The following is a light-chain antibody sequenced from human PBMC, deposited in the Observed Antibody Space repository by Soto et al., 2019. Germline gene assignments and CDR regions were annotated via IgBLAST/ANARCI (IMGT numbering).Light chain of an antibody. V-gene: IGLV2-14*01. CDR3: NSYTTSSTYV. CDR2: DVS. CDR1: SSDVGGYKY. Sequence: QSALTQPASVSGSPGQSITISCTGTSSDVGGYKYVSWYQKHPGKAPKLMIYDVSNRPSGVSNRFSGSKSGNTASLTISGLQAEDEADYYCNSYTTSSTYVFGTGTKLTVL. J-gene: IGLJ1*01.